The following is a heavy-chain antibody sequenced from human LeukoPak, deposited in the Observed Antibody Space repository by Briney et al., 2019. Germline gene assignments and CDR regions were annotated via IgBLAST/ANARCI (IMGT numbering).Heavy chain of an antibody. D-gene: IGHD6-19*01. CDR2: ISSSSSYI. Sequence: GGSLRLSCAASGFTFSSYSMNWVRQAPGKGLEWVSSISSSSSYIYYADSVKGRFTISRDNAKNSLYLQMNSLRAEDTAVYYCAKVLAMAGPAQHWGQGTLVTVSS. CDR3: AKVLAMAGPAQH. V-gene: IGHV3-21*01. CDR1: GFTFSSYS. J-gene: IGHJ1*01.